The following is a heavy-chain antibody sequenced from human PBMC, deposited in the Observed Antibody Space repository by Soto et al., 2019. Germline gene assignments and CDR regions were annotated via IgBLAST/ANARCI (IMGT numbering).Heavy chain of an antibody. CDR2: IWYDGSNK. J-gene: IGHJ5*02. D-gene: IGHD6-13*01. Sequence: ESGGGVVQPGRSLRLSCAASGFTFSSYGMHWVRQAPGKGLEWVAVIWYDGSNKYYADSVKGRFTISRDNSKNTLYLQMNSLRAEDTAVYYCARRGGIAAVGWFDPWGQGTLVTVSS. V-gene: IGHV3-33*01. CDR1: GFTFSSYG. CDR3: ARRGGIAAVGWFDP.